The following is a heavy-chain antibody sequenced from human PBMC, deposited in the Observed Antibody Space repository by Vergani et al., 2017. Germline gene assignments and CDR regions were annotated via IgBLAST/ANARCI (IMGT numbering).Heavy chain of an antibody. CDR3: ARRARDSSGWLNPSFDY. D-gene: IGHD6-19*01. J-gene: IGHJ4*02. Sequence: EVQLVQSGAEVKTPGESLRISCKGSGYSFTSYWISWVRQMPGKGLEWMGRIDPSDSYTHYSPSFQGHVTISADKSISTAYLQWSSLKASDTAMDYCARRARDSSGWLNPSFDYWGQGTLVTVSS. CDR1: GYSFTSYW. CDR2: IDPSDSYT. V-gene: IGHV5-10-1*03.